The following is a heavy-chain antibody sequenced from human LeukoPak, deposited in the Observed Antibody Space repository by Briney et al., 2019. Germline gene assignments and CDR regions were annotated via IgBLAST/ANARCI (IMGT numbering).Heavy chain of an antibody. Sequence: PGGSLRLSCAASGFTFSSYEMNWVRQAPGKGLEWVSYISSSGSTIYYADSVKGRFTISRDNAKNSLYLQMNSLRAEDTAVYYCARDLLMTTVTTRDYWGQGTLVTVSS. CDR1: GFTFSSYE. D-gene: IGHD4-17*01. CDR3: ARDLLMTTVTTRDY. CDR2: ISSSGSTI. V-gene: IGHV3-48*03. J-gene: IGHJ4*02.